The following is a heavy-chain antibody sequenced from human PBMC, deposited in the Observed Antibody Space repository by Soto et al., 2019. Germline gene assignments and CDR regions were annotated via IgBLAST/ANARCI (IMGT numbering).Heavy chain of an antibody. Sequence: QVQLQQWGAGLLKPSETLSLTCAVYGGSFSGYYWSWIRQPPGKGLEWIGEINHRGTTNYKPSLKCRVTISVDTSKNQFSLKLSSVTAADTAVYYCARGRDQLTYWYFDLWGRGTLVTVSS. CDR2: INHRGTT. D-gene: IGHD1-1*01. CDR3: ARGRDQLTYWYFDL. CDR1: GGSFSGYY. V-gene: IGHV4-34*01. J-gene: IGHJ2*01.